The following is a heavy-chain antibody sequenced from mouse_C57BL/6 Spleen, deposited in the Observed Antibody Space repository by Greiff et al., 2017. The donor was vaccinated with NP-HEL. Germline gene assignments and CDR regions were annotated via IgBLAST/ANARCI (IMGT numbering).Heavy chain of an antibody. V-gene: IGHV1-42*01. J-gene: IGHJ2*01. CDR2: INPSTGGT. Sequence: VQLQQSGPELVKPGASVKISCKASGYSFTGYYMNWVKQSPEKSLEWIGEINPSTGGTTYNQKLKAKATLTVDKSSSTAYMQLRSLTSEDSSVYYCARSPRGSHCDYWGQGTTLTGSA. CDR1: GYSFTGYY. CDR3: ARSPRGSHCDY. D-gene: IGHD1-1*01.